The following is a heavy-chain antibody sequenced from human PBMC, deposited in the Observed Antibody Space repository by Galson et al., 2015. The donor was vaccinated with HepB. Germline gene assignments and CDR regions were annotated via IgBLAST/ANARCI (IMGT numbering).Heavy chain of an antibody. CDR2: ISGSGGST. J-gene: IGHJ4*02. V-gene: IGHV3-23*01. Sequence: SLRLSCAGSGFTFSNAWMSWVRQAPGKGLEWVSAISGSGGSTYYADSVKGRFTISGDNSKNTLYLQMNSLRAEDTAVYYCAKDKARYDSSGYYPPDPPPFDYWGQGTLVTVSS. D-gene: IGHD3-22*01. CDR1: GFTFSNAW. CDR3: AKDKARYDSSGYYPPDPPPFDY.